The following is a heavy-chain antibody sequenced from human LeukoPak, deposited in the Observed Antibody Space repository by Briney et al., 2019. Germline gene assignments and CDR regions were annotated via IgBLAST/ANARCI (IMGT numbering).Heavy chain of an antibody. J-gene: IGHJ4*02. D-gene: IGHD6-13*01. CDR3: VRHGLGSSWFGFDY. CDR2: IYPGDSDP. V-gene: IGHV5-51*01. Sequence: GESLKISCKGSGYTFTTYWIGWVRQMPGKGLEWMGIIYPGDSDPRYSPSFQGQVTISADTSISTAYLQWRSLKASDSAMYCCVRHGLGSSWFGFDYWGQGTLVTVSS. CDR1: GYTFTTYW.